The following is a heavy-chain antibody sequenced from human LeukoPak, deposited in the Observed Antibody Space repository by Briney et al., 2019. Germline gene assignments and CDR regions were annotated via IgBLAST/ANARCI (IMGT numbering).Heavy chain of an antibody. CDR2: IYHSGST. CDR1: GDSISSRSYY. V-gene: IGHV4-39*07. CDR3: AREKQTAGSDY. Sequence: SETLSLTCTVSGDSISSRSYYWGWIRQPPGKGLEWIGSIYHSGSTYYNPSLKSRVTISADTSKNQFSLKLNSVTAADTAVYYCAREKQTAGSDYWGQGTLVTVSS. D-gene: IGHD3-10*01. J-gene: IGHJ4*02.